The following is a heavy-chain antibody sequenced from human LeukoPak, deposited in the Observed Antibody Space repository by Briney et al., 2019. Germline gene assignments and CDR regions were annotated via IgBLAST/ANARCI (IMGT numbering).Heavy chain of an antibody. CDR1: GGTFSSYT. CDR3: AGPSYQL. Sequence: EASVKVSCKASGGTFSSYTISWGRQAPGQGLEWMGWISAYNGNTNYAQKLQGRVTMTTDTSTSTAYMELRSLRSDDTAVYYCAGPSYQLWGQGTLVTVSS. CDR2: ISAYNGNT. J-gene: IGHJ4*02. V-gene: IGHV1-18*01. D-gene: IGHD2-2*01.